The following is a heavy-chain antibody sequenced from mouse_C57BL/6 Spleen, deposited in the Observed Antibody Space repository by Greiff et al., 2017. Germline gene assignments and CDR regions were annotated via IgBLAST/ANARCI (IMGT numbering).Heavy chain of an antibody. Sequence: EVQLVESGGGLVQPGGSLSLSCAASGFTFTDYYMSWVRQPPGKALEWLGFIRNKANGYTTEYSASVKGRLTISRDNSQSILYLQMNALRAEASATYYCTRSYSGSSYGYAMDYWGQGTSVTVSS. J-gene: IGHJ4*01. D-gene: IGHD1-1*01. CDR1: GFTFTDYY. V-gene: IGHV7-3*01. CDR3: TRSYSGSSYGYAMDY. CDR2: IRNKANGYTT.